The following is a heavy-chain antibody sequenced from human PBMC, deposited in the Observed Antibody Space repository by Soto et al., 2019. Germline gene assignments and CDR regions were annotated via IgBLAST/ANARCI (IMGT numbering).Heavy chain of an antibody. CDR3: ARGRGYSYDSSGYYSDLYYYYGMDV. V-gene: IGHV1-69*01. Sequence: QVQLVQSGAEVKKPGSSVKVSCKASGGTFSSYAISWVRQAPGQGLEWMGGIIPIFGTANYAQKFQGRVTITAAESTSTAYMELSSLRSEDTAVYYCARGRGYSYDSSGYYSDLYYYYGMDVWGQGTTVTVSS. CDR1: GGTFSSYA. J-gene: IGHJ6*02. CDR2: IIPIFGTA. D-gene: IGHD3-22*01.